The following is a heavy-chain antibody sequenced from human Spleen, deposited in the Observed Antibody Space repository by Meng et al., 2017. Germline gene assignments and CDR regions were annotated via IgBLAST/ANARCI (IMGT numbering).Heavy chain of an antibody. V-gene: IGHV3-23*01. J-gene: IGHJ5*02. Sequence: GESLKISCAASGFTFSSYGRSWVRQAPGKGLQWVSSISGSGGSTYYADSVKGRFTISRDNSRNTLFVQMNSLRAEDTAVYYCARDLDSWGQGTLVTVSS. D-gene: IGHD3-3*01. CDR2: ISGSGGST. CDR3: ARDLDS. CDR1: GFTFSSYG.